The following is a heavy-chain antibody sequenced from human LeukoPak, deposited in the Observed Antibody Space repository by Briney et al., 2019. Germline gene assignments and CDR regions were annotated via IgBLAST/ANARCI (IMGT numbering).Heavy chain of an antibody. CDR1: GFTFSSYW. V-gene: IGHV3-7*01. D-gene: IGHD5-18*01. CDR3: ARDVEYSYGYEYYYYGMDV. J-gene: IGHJ6*02. Sequence: GGSLRLSCAASGFTFSSYWMSWVRQAPGKGLEWVANIKQDGSEKYYVDSVKGRFTISRDNAKNSLYLQMNSLRAEDAAVYYCARDVEYSYGYEYYYYGMDVWGQGTTVTVSS. CDR2: IKQDGSEK.